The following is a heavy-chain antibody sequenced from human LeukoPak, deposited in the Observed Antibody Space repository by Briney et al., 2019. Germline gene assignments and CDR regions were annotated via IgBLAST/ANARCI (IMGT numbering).Heavy chain of an antibody. CDR2: INHSGST. J-gene: IGHJ4*02. D-gene: IGHD5-18*01. V-gene: IGHV4-34*01. CDR1: GGSFSGYY. CDR3: ARGDGYSYEGGLFDY. Sequence: SETLPLTCAVYGGSFSGYYWSWIRQPPGKGLEWSGEINHSGSTNYNPSLKSRVTISVDTSKNQFSLKLSSVTAADTAVYYCARGDGYSYEGGLFDYWGQGTLVTVSS.